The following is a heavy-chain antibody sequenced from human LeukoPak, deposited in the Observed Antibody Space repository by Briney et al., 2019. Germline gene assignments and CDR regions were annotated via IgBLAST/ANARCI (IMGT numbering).Heavy chain of an antibody. Sequence: PGGSLRLSCAASGFTFSNYAMHWVRQAPGKGLEWVGVTWFDGINEYYADSVRGRITISRDNSKNTLYLQMNSLRAEDTAVYYCARDRRERLADYFFDYWGQGTLVTVSS. CDR2: TWFDGINE. D-gene: IGHD6-25*01. CDR3: ARDRRERLADYFFDY. J-gene: IGHJ4*02. V-gene: IGHV3-33*01. CDR1: GFTFSNYA.